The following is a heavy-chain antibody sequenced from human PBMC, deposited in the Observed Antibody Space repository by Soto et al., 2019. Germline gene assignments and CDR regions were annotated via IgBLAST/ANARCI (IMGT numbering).Heavy chain of an antibody. Sequence: ASVKVSCKASGYTFTSYYMHWVRQAPGQGLEWMGIINPSGGSTSYAQKFQGRVTMTRDTSTSTVYMELSSLRSEDTAVYYCARDQQQWLVGGGWFDPWGQGTLVTAPQ. CDR3: ARDQQQWLVGGGWFDP. J-gene: IGHJ5*02. V-gene: IGHV1-46*01. CDR2: INPSGGST. CDR1: GYTFTSYY. D-gene: IGHD6-19*01.